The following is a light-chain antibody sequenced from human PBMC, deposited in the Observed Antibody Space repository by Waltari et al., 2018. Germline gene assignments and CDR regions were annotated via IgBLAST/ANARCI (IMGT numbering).Light chain of an antibody. CDR2: DAC. CDR1: QGISNF. CDR3: QQYDHLQLT. Sequence: DIQMTQSPSSLTASLGDRVTITCRASQGISNFLHGYQQKKGKAPKLLIYDACNLRKGDPSRYSGRGSGTHFTYPINGLQTEDIATDYCQQYDHLQLTFGGGTKV. V-gene: IGKV1-33*01. J-gene: IGKJ4*01.